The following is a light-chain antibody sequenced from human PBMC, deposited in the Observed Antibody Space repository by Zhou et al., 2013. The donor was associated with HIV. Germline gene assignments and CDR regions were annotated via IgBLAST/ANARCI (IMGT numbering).Light chain of an antibody. CDR1: QSVSSN. Sequence: EIVMTQSPATLSVSPGERATLSCRASQSVSSNLAWYQQKPGQAPRLLIYSASTRATGIPDRFSGRGSGTEFSLTISSMQSEDFAIYYCQQYNNWPPYTFGQGTKLEI. V-gene: IGKV3-15*01. CDR2: SAS. CDR3: QQYNNWPPYT. J-gene: IGKJ2*01.